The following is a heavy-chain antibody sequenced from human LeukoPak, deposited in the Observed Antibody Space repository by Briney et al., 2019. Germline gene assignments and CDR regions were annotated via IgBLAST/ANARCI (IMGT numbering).Heavy chain of an antibody. Sequence: GSLRLSCAASGFTFSGYSMSWIRQPPGKELEWIGSIYYRGITYYNPSLKSRVTISVDTSKNHFSLNLSSVTAADTAVYYCARGDFTIPKTYYFGYWGQGTLVTVSS. D-gene: IGHD3-9*01. J-gene: IGHJ4*02. CDR3: ARGDFTIPKTYYFGY. V-gene: IGHV4-39*02. CDR1: GFTFSGYS. CDR2: IYYRGIT.